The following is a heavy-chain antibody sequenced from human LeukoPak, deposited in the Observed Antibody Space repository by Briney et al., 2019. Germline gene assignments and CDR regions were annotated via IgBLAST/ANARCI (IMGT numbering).Heavy chain of an antibody. CDR2: IGTAGDT. V-gene: IGHV3-13*01. D-gene: IGHD2-2*01. Sequence: PGGSLRLSCAASGFTFSSYDMHWVRQATGKGLEWVSAIGTAGDTYYPGSVKGRSTISRENAKNSLYLQMNSLRAEDTAVYYCARAVPAAIFAYGMDVWGQGTTVTVSS. CDR3: ARAVPAAIFAYGMDV. CDR1: GFTFSSYD. J-gene: IGHJ6*02.